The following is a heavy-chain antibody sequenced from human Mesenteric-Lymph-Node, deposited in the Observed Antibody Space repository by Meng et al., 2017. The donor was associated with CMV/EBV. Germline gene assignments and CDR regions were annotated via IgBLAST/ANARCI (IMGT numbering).Heavy chain of an antibody. CDR1: GFTFSSYS. V-gene: IGHV3-23*01. CDR3: AKEGRDIVVVPADYYFDY. J-gene: IGHJ4*02. D-gene: IGHD2-2*01. Sequence: GESLKISCAASGFTFSSYSMSWVRQAPGKGLEWVSAISGSGGSTYYADSVKGRFTISRDNSKNTLYLQMNSLRAEDTDVYYCAKEGRDIVVVPADYYFDYWGQGTLVTVSS. CDR2: ISGSGGST.